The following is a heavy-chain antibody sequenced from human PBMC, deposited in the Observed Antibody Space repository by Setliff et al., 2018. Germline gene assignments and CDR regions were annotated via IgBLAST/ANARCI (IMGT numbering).Heavy chain of an antibody. D-gene: IGHD2-15*01. J-gene: IGHJ4*02. CDR1: GYSFTTYW. CDR2: IYPADSDT. V-gene: IGHV5-51*01. CDR3: ARWDCSGDNCQSGFNY. Sequence: GESLKISCRSSGYSFTTYWIGWVRQMPGKGLEWMGIIYPADSDTRYSPSFPGQVSISVDKSINTAYLQWSSLKASDTAMYYCARWDCSGDNCQSGFNYWGQGTRVTVSS.